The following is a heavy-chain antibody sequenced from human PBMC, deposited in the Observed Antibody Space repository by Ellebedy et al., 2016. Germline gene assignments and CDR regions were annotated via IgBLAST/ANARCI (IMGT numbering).Heavy chain of an antibody. CDR3: VRGPRFFGSGSWNDALNT. J-gene: IGHJ3*02. D-gene: IGHD3-10*01. CDR2: ISSTGNFL. CDR1: GFSLSTFT. V-gene: IGHV3-21*06. Sequence: GGSLRLSXSASGFSLSTFTVQWVRQAPGKGLEWVSSISSTGNFLDYADSVKGRFITSRDNVRGTVYLQMNSLRIEDTAMYFCVRGPRFFGSGSWNDALNTWGPGTEVTVSS.